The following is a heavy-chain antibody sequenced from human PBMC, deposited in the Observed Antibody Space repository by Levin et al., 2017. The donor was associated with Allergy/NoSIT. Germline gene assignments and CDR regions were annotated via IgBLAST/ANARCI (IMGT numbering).Heavy chain of an antibody. V-gene: IGHV3-7*04. J-gene: IGHJ4*02. Sequence: GGSLRLSCAASGFTFSSYWMTWVRQAPGQGLEWVANIKQDGSEKYYVDSVKGRFTISRDNAKNSLFLQMNSLRAEDTAVYYCARDEYSDYDSDFDYWGQGTLVTVSS. CDR3: ARDEYSDYDSDFDY. CDR2: IKQDGSEK. D-gene: IGHD5-12*01. CDR1: GFTFSSYW.